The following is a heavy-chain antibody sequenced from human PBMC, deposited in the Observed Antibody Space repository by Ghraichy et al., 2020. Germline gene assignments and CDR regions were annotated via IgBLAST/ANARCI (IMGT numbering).Heavy chain of an antibody. D-gene: IGHD3-10*01. CDR3: ARDRAVRGVRDAFDI. CDR2: IIPIFGTA. V-gene: IGHV1-69*06. J-gene: IGHJ3*02. CDR1: GGTFSSYA. Sequence: SVKVSCKASGGTFSSYAISWVRQAPGQGLEWMGGIIPIFGTANYAQKFQGRVTITADKSTSTAYMELSSLRSEDTAVYYCARDRAVRGVRDAFDIWGQGTMVTVSS.